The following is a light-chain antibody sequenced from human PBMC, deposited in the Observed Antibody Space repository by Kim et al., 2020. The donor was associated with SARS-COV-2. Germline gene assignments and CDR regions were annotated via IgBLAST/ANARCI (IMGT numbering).Light chain of an antibody. V-gene: IGLV3-19*01. J-gene: IGLJ2*01. Sequence: SSELTQDPAVSVALGQTVRITCQGDSLRSYYATWYQQKPGQAPKVVIYGKDNRPSGVPDRFSGSSSGNTAYLIITGTQAGDEADYYCNSRDSNDYVVFGGGTQLTVL. CDR2: GKD. CDR3: NSRDSNDYVV. CDR1: SLRSYY.